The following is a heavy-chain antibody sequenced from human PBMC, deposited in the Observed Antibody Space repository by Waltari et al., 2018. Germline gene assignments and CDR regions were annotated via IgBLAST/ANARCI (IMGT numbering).Heavy chain of an antibody. D-gene: IGHD3-10*01. Sequence: EVQLVESGGGLVQPGGSLRLSCAASGFTFSSYDMHWVRQATGKGLEWVSASGTAGDTYYPGSVKGRFTIAREKAKNSLYLQMNSLRAGDTAVYYCARGGPFGEFGYYMDVWGKGTTVTVSS. CDR2: SGTAGDT. CDR3: ARGGPFGEFGYYMDV. J-gene: IGHJ6*03. CDR1: GFTFSSYD. V-gene: IGHV3-13*01.